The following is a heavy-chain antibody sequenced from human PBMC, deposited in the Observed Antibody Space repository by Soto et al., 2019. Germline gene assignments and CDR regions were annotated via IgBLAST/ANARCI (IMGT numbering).Heavy chain of an antibody. V-gene: IGHV4-59*08. J-gene: IGHJ4*02. CDR1: GGSISSYF. CDR3: ARHYRTGWYGFDY. D-gene: IGHD6-19*01. CDR2: ISASGNT. Sequence: QAQLQESGPGLVKPSETLSLTCTVPGGSISSYFWSWIRQPPGKGLEWIGHISASGNTNYNPSLRSRVIISVDTSKNHLSLKPGSVTAADTAVYYCARHYRTGWYGFDYWGQGTLVTVSS.